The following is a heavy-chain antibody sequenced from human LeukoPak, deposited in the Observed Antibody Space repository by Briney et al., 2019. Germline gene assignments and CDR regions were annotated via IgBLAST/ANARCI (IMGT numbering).Heavy chain of an antibody. CDR2: INHSGST. CDR3: ARDSRSGWGNWFDP. Sequence: SETLSLTCAVYGGSFSGYYWSWIRQPPGKGLEWIGEINHSGSTNYNPSLTSRVTISVDTSKNQFSLKLSSVTAADTAVYYCARDSRSGWGNWFDPWGQGTLVTVSS. J-gene: IGHJ5*02. CDR1: GGSFSGYY. V-gene: IGHV4-34*01. D-gene: IGHD6-19*01.